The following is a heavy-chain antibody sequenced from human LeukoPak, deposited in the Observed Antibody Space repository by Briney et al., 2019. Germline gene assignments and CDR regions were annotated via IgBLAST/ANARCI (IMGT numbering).Heavy chain of an antibody. V-gene: IGHV5-51*01. CDR3: ARLPRECSGETCSSWFDP. Sequence: DPPKVSCQGSGNNFNYYWIVWVRKIPGKGLDCIGKFYPDDSRTRYSPSFQGQVTISADRSISPAYLQWSSLKASDTAMYYCARLPRECSGETCSSWFDPWGRGTLVTVSS. CDR2: FYPDDSRT. J-gene: IGHJ5*02. CDR1: GNNFNYYW. D-gene: IGHD2-15*01.